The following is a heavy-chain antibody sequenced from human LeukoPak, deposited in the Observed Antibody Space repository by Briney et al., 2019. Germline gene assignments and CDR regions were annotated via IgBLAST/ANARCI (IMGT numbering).Heavy chain of an antibody. J-gene: IGHJ4*02. CDR2: ISGSGGST. CDR1: GFTFSTYS. CDR3: AKDVSMVIPTD. D-gene: IGHD3-22*01. V-gene: IGHV3-23*01. Sequence: GGSLRLSCAASGFTFSTYSMSWVRQAPGKGLEWVSAISGSGGSTYYADSVKGRFTISRDNSKNTLYLQMNSLRAEDTAVYYCAKDVSMVIPTDWGQGTLVTVSS.